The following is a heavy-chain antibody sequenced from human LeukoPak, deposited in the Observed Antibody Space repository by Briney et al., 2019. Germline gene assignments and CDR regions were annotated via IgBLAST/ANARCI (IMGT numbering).Heavy chain of an antibody. Sequence: ASVKVSCKASGYTFTSYYMHCVRQAPGQGLEWMGIINPSGCSTSYAQKFQGRVTMTRDMSTSTVYMELSSLRSEDTAVYYCARVRGYGGNLYYFDYWGQGTLVTVSS. D-gene: IGHD4-23*01. CDR1: GYTFTSYY. CDR3: ARVRGYGGNLYYFDY. V-gene: IGHV1-46*01. CDR2: INPSGCST. J-gene: IGHJ4*02.